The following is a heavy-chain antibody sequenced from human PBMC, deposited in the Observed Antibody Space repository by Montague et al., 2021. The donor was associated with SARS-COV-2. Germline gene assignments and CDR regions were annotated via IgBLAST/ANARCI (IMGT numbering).Heavy chain of an antibody. D-gene: IGHD3-22*01. CDR1: GFIFSNFA. CDR3: AKARVLGGSGYCYSCLFMDV. J-gene: IGHJ6*02. CDR2: IGASGGSI. V-gene: IGHV3-23*01. Sequence: SGAEVKKPGGSLRLSCAASGFIFSNFAMTWVRQAPGKGLEWVSSIGASGGSIFYADSVKGRFTISRDNSKNTLYLQMNSLRVEDTAEYYCAKARVLGGSGYCYSCLFMDVWGLGTTATVSS.